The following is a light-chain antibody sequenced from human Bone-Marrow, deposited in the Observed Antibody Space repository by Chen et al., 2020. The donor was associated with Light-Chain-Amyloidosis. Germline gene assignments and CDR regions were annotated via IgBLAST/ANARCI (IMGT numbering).Light chain of an antibody. CDR3: SSYTITNTLV. V-gene: IGLV2-14*01. CDR2: EVT. Sequence: QSALTHPASVSGSPGPSITISCTGPSSDVGGDNHVSWYQQHPDKAPKLMIYEVTNRPSWVPDRFSGSKSDNTASLTISGLQTEDEAEYFCSSYTITNTLVFGSGTRVTVL. J-gene: IGLJ1*01. CDR1: SSDVGGDNH.